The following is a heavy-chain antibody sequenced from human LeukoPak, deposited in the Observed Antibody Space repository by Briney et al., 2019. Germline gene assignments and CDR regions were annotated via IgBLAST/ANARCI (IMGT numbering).Heavy chain of an antibody. CDR2: IYATGST. CDR1: GGSLTTGSYY. CDR3: ARLRAYSYGYYYYYYMDV. D-gene: IGHD5-18*01. Sequence: PSETLSLTCTVSGGSLTTGSYYWNWIRQPAGKGLEWIGRIYATGSTNYNPSLKSRVTISVDTSKNQFSLKLSSVTAADTAVYYCARLRAYSYGYYYYYYMDVWGKGTTVTISS. V-gene: IGHV4-61*02. J-gene: IGHJ6*03.